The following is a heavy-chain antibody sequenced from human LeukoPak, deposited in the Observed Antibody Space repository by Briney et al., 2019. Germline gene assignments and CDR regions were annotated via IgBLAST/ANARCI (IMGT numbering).Heavy chain of an antibody. J-gene: IGHJ4*02. CDR1: DFVFSDYY. V-gene: IGHV3-11*01. D-gene: IGHD3-10*01. Sequence: GGSLRLSCAASDFVFSDYYMSWVRQAPGKGLEWVSYISSSGNSIYYADSVKGRFTISRDNAKNSLYLQMNSLRAEDTAVYYCAREMEGDYGSGTFFDLWGQGILVTVSS. CDR2: ISSSGNSI. CDR3: AREMEGDYGSGTFFDL.